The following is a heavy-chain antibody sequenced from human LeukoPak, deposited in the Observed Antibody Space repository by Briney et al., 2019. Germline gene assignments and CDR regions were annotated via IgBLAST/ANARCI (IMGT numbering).Heavy chain of an antibody. CDR2: IGGSGIRT. J-gene: IGHJ4*02. V-gene: IGHV3-23*01. D-gene: IGHD4-17*01. Sequence: GGSLRLSCSASGFTFTTYGMNWVRQAPGKGLEWVSGIGGSGIRTYYADSVKGRFIISRDSSRNTLYLQMNSLRAEDTAVYYCARVVDHDYGDYYLDYWGQGTLVTVSS. CDR1: GFTFTTYG. CDR3: ARVVDHDYGDYYLDY.